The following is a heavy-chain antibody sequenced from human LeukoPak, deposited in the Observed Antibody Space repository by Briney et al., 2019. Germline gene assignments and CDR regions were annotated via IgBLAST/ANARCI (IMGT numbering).Heavy chain of an antibody. CDR2: INPNSGGT. D-gene: IGHD1-26*01. CDR1: GYTFTGYY. J-gene: IGHJ3*02. V-gene: IGHV1-2*02. CDR3: ARGSGSYYENAFDI. Sequence: GASVKVSCKASGYTFTGYYMHWVRQAPGQGLEWMGWINPNSGGTNYAQKFQGRVTMTRDTSISTAYMELSRLRSDDTAVYYCARGSGSYYENAFDIWGQGTVVTVSS.